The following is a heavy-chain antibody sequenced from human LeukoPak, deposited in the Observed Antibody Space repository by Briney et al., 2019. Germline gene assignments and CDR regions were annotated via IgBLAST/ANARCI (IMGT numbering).Heavy chain of an antibody. CDR3: ARDFIVTTRNDVFDI. Sequence: GASVKVSCKASGDTFTSYYMHWLRQAPGQGLEWMGIINPSSGSTTYAQTFQGRVIVTTDTSTSTVYMELSSLRSEDTAVYYCARDFIVTTRNDVFDIWGQGTKVTVSS. J-gene: IGHJ3*02. V-gene: IGHV1-46*01. D-gene: IGHD1-26*01. CDR2: INPSSGST. CDR1: GDTFTSYY.